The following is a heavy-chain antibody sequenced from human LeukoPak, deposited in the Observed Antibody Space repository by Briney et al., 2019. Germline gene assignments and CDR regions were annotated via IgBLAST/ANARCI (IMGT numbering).Heavy chain of an antibody. V-gene: IGHV3-30*19. J-gene: IGHJ3*02. CDR2: ISYDGSNK. Sequence: GGSLRLSCAASGFTFSNSGMHWVRQAPGKGLEWVAVISYDGSNKYYADSVKGRFTISRDNSKNTLYLQMNSLRAEDTAVYYCARGGEDPAAFDIWGQGTMVTVSS. D-gene: IGHD4-17*01. CDR3: ARGGEDPAAFDI. CDR1: GFTFSNSG.